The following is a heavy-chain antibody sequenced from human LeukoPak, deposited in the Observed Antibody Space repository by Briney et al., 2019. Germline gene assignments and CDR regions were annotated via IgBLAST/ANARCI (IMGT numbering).Heavy chain of an antibody. CDR3: AKDRNTMIVVDPYDAFDI. V-gene: IGHV3-23*01. CDR1: GFTFSSYA. Sequence: PGGSPRLSCAASGFTFSSYAMSWVRQAPGKGLEWVSAISGSGGSTYYADSVKGRFTISRDNSKNTLYLQMNSLRAEDTAVYYCAKDRNTMIVVDPYDAFDIWGQGTMVTVSS. J-gene: IGHJ3*02. D-gene: IGHD3-22*01. CDR2: ISGSGGST.